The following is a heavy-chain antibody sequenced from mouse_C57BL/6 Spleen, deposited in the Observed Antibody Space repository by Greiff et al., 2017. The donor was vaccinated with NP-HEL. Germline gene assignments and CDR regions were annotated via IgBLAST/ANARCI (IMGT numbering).Heavy chain of an antibody. V-gene: IGHV5-17*01. CDR1: GFTFSDYG. J-gene: IGHJ4*01. CDR3: AKSNYYYAMDY. Sequence: EVQGVESGGGLVKPGGSLKLSCAASGFTFSDYGMHWVRQAPEKGLEWVAYISSGSSTIYYADTVKGRFTISRDNAKNTLFLQMTSLRSEDTAMYYCAKSNYYYAMDYWGQGTSVTVSS. D-gene: IGHD2-5*01. CDR2: ISSGSSTI.